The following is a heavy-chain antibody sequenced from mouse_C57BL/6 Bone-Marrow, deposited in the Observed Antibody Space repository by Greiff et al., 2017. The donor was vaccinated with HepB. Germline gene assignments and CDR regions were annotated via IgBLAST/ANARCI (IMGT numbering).Heavy chain of an antibody. CDR2: ISDGGSYT. D-gene: IGHD4-1*01. CDR1: GFTFSSYA. Sequence: EVKLMESGGGLVKPGGSLKLSCAASGFTFSSYAMSWVRQTPDKRLEWVATISDGGSYTYYPDNVKGRFTISRDNAKNNLYLQMSHLKSEDTAMYYCARGDWVYYAMDYWGQGTSVTVSS. J-gene: IGHJ4*01. V-gene: IGHV5-4*03. CDR3: ARGDWVYYAMDY.